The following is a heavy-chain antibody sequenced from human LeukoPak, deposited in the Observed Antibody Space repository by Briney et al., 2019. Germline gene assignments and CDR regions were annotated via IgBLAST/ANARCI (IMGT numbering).Heavy chain of an antibody. D-gene: IGHD5-18*01. CDR3: SRGPIQLWLYSGTDV. Sequence: PGGSLRLSCTASGFTFGGHAMSWVRQAPGKGLEWVGFIRSKAYGGTTEYAASVKGRFIIARDDSKSIAYLQMSSLKTEDTAVYYCSRGPIQLWLYSGTDVWGQGTTVIVSS. J-gene: IGHJ6*02. V-gene: IGHV3-49*04. CDR2: IRSKAYGGTT. CDR1: GFTFGGHA.